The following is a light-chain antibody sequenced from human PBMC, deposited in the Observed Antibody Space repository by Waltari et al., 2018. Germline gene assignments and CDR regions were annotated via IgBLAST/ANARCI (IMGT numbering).Light chain of an antibody. CDR3: SAWDGSLNTWL. CDR1: SKKVGAEG. V-gene: IGLV10-54*04. J-gene: IGLJ3*02. CDR2: RNT. Sequence: QAGLTQPPSVSQGLRQTATLTCSGNSKKVGAEGAYWLQQHQGHPPKVLSYRNTHRPSGVSERFSASRSGNTASLTISGLQPEDEADYYCSAWDGSLNTWLFGGGTKLTVL.